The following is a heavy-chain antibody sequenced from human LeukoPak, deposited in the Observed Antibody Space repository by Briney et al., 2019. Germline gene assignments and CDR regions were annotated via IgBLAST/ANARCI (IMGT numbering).Heavy chain of an antibody. D-gene: IGHD3-22*01. Sequence: GASVKVSCKASGYTFTSYDINWVRQATGQGLEWMGWMNPDSGSTGYAQQFQGRVTMTRDTSINTAYMELSSLRSEDTAVYYCARGMFDSSGSYYYFYYAMDVWGHGTTVTVSS. J-gene: IGHJ6*02. V-gene: IGHV1-8*01. CDR2: MNPDSGST. CDR1: GYTFTSYD. CDR3: ARGMFDSSGSYYYFYYAMDV.